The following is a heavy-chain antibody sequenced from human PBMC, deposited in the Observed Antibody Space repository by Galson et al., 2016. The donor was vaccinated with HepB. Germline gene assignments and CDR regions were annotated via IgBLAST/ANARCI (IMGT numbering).Heavy chain of an antibody. Sequence: QSGAEVKKPGESLKISCKGSGYHFSSFWIGWVRQMPGKGMEWLGIIYPTTYDIKYSPSFQGQVTISADMSISTAYLQWRSLKASDTAIYYCARLALGPTMKRIGYFQHWGQGTLVTVSS. D-gene: IGHD5-24*01. CDR3: ARLALGPTMKRIGYFQH. CDR2: IYPTTYDI. CDR1: GYHFSSFW. J-gene: IGHJ1*01. V-gene: IGHV5-51*01.